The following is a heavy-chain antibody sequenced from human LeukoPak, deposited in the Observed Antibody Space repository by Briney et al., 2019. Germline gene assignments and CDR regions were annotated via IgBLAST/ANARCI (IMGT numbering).Heavy chain of an antibody. Sequence: SETLSLTCTVSGGSISSYYWSWIRQPPGKGLEWIGYIYYSGSTNYNPSLKSRVTISVDTSKNQFSLKLSSVTAADPAVYYCARQLTYYDFWSGYPKNYYMDVWGKGTTVTVSS. CDR1: GGSISSYY. J-gene: IGHJ6*03. V-gene: IGHV4-59*01. CDR3: ARQLTYYDFWSGYPKNYYMDV. CDR2: IYYSGST. D-gene: IGHD3-3*01.